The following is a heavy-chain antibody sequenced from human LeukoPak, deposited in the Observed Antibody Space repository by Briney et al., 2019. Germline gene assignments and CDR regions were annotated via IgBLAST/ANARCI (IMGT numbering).Heavy chain of an antibody. CDR1: GGSISTSSYY. Sequence: SETLSLTCTVSGGSISTSSYYWGWIRQPPGKGLEWIASIYYSGNTCYNPSLKSRVAISIDTSKNQFSLKLSSVTAADTAVYYCARRGENWGIAFDIWGQGTMVTVSS. D-gene: IGHD3-16*01. V-gene: IGHV4-39*01. J-gene: IGHJ3*02. CDR3: ARRGENWGIAFDI. CDR2: IYYSGNT.